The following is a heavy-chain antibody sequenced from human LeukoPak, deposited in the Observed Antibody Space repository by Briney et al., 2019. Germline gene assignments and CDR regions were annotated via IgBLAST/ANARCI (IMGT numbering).Heavy chain of an antibody. V-gene: IGHV1-24*01. CDR3: ARVVGAIRGPNYYFDY. D-gene: IGHD1-26*01. CDR2: FDPEDGET. Sequence: GASVKVSCKVSGYTLTELSMHWVRQAPGKGLEWMGGFDPEDGETIYAQKFQGRVTITADESTSTAYMELSSLRSEDTAVYYCARVVGAIRGPNYYFDYWGQGTLVTVSS. CDR1: GYTLTELS. J-gene: IGHJ4*02.